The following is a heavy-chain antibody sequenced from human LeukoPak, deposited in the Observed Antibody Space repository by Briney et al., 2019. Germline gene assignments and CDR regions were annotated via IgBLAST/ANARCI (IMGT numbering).Heavy chain of an antibody. Sequence: GGSLRLSCAASGFTFSTYAMTWVREAPGKGLEWVAGISVSGGRTDYADSVKGRFAISRDNSKNRLYLQMNSLRVEDTAVYYCAKDWAVVVPAVWVGLDYWGQGTLVTVSS. D-gene: IGHD2-2*01. V-gene: IGHV3-23*01. CDR3: AKDWAVVVPAVWVGLDY. CDR2: ISVSGGRT. J-gene: IGHJ4*02. CDR1: GFTFSTYA.